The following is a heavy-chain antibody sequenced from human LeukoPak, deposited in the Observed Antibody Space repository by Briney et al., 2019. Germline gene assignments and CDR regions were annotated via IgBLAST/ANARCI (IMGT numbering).Heavy chain of an antibody. CDR3: ARSDTGYSGYDRTFVSLDY. CDR2: INWNGGST. D-gene: IGHD5-12*01. Sequence: GGSLRLSCAASGFTFDDYGMSWVRQAPGKGLEWVSGINWNGGSTGYADSVKGRFTVSRDNAKNSLYLQMNSLRAEDTAVYYCARSDTGYSGYDRTFVSLDYWGQGTLVTVSS. CDR1: GFTFDDYG. J-gene: IGHJ4*02. V-gene: IGHV3-20*04.